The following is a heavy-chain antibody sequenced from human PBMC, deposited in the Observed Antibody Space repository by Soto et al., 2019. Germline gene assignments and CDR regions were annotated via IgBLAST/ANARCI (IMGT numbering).Heavy chain of an antibody. V-gene: IGHV1-58*01. D-gene: IGHD3-22*01. Sequence: SVKVSCKASGFTFTSSAVQWVRQARGQRLEWIGWIVVGSGNTNYAQKFQERVTITRDMSTSTAYMELSSLRSEGTAVYYCAADYYDSSGYYYPDAFDYWGQGTLVTVSS. J-gene: IGHJ4*02. CDR2: IVVGSGNT. CDR3: AADYYDSSGYYYPDAFDY. CDR1: GFTFTSSA.